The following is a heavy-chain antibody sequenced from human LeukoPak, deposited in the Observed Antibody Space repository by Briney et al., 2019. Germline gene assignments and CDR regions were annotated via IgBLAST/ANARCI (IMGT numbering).Heavy chain of an antibody. CDR2: IIPIFGTA. V-gene: IGHV1-69*08. J-gene: IGHJ4*02. Sequence: ASVKVSCKASGGTFSSYTISWVRQAPGQGLEWMGRIIPIFGTANYAQKFQGRVTITADKSTSTAYMELSSLRSEDTAVYYCARLYSSTVFGYWGQGTLVTVSS. D-gene: IGHD6-13*01. CDR1: GGTFSSYT. CDR3: ARLYSSTVFGY.